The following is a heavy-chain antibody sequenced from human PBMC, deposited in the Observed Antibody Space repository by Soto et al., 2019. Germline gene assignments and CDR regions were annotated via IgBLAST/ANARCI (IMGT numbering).Heavy chain of an antibody. CDR3: ARDHRIQYDSNGYYGLDV. CDR1: GYTFTSYY. V-gene: IGHV1-46*01. J-gene: IGHJ6*02. D-gene: IGHD3-3*01. CDR2: VNPSVGTT. Sequence: GASVKVSCKASGYTFTSYYVHWVRQAPGQGLEWVGIVNPSVGTTNYAQNFRGRVTMTRDTSTSTVYMELSSLTSEDTAVYYCARDHRIQYDSNGYYGLDVWGQGTTVTVSS.